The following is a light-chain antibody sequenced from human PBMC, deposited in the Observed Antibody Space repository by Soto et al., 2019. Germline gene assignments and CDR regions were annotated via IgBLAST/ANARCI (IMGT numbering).Light chain of an antibody. CDR3: QQYDTSYLT. J-gene: IGKJ3*01. CDR2: DTS. V-gene: IGKV3-20*01. Sequence: EIVLTQTPGTLSLSPGERATLTCQTGHNITSKSLAWYQQKPGQAPRLLIYDTSSRAADVPDRFTVAGSGTDFSLTVNRLEPDDFPVYYCQQYDTSYLTCGRGTRVD. CDR1: HNITSKS.